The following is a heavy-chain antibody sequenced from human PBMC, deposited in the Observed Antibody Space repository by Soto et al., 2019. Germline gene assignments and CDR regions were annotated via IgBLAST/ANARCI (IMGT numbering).Heavy chain of an antibody. V-gene: IGHV4-31*03. J-gene: IGHJ6*02. CDR2: IYYSGST. CDR1: GGSISSGGYY. CDR3: ARTKKDYDILTGYLSGYYYGMDV. Sequence: SETLSLTCTVSGGSISSGGYYWSWIRQHPGKGLEWIGYIYYSGSTYYNPSLKSRVTISVDTSKNQFSLKLSSVTAADTAVYYCARTKKDYDILTGYLSGYYYGMDVWGQGTTVTVSS. D-gene: IGHD3-9*01.